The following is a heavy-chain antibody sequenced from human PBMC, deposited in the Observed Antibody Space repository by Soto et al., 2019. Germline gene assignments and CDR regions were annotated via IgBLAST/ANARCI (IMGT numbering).Heavy chain of an antibody. J-gene: IGHJ4*02. CDR2: ISGSGGST. CDR3: ARDPFGYYVNYFDN. D-gene: IGHD1-26*01. CDR1: GFTFSSYA. V-gene: IGHV3-23*01. Sequence: GGSLILSGASSGFTFSSYAMSWVRQAAGKGLEWVSVISGSGGSTYYADSVKGRFTISRDDSKNTLYLQMTSLRAEDTAIFYCARDPFGYYVNYFDNWGQGTLVTVSS.